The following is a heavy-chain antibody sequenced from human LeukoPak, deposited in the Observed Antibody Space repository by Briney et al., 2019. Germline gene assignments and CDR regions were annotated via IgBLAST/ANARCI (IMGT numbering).Heavy chain of an antibody. J-gene: IGHJ5*02. V-gene: IGHV1-18*01. D-gene: IGHD2-15*01. CDR2: ISAYNGNT. Sequence: ASVKVSCKASGYTFTSYGISWVRQAPGQGLELMGGISAYNGNTNYAQKRQGRVTMTTDTSTSTAYMELRSLRSDDTAVYYCARDNVVVVAAASLRFDPWGQGTLVTVSS. CDR3: ARDNVVVVAAASLRFDP. CDR1: GYTFTSYG.